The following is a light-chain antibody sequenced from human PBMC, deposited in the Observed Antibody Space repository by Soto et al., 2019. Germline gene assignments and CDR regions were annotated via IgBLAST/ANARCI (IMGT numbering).Light chain of an antibody. CDR1: QSVGSY. J-gene: IGKJ4*01. CDR2: DAS. CDR3: QQRSNWPST. V-gene: IGKV3-11*01. Sequence: EIVLTQSPATLSLSPGDRATLSCRASQSVGSYLAWYQQKPGQAPRLLIYDASNSATGIPARFSGSGSGTDFTLTITSLEPEDFAVYYCQQRSNWPSTFGGGTKVEIK.